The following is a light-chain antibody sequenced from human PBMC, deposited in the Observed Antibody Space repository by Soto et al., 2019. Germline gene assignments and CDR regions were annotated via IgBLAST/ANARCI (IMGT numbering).Light chain of an antibody. CDR2: EIS. Sequence: QSALTQPASVSGSPGQTITISCTGTSSDVGGYNYVSWYQQQPGKAPKLMIYEISNRPSGVSNRFSGSKSGNTASLTIAGLEAEDEAYYYCSSYTSSSARVFGGGTKVTVL. V-gene: IGLV2-14*01. CDR3: SSYTSSSARV. J-gene: IGLJ3*02. CDR1: SSDVGGYNY.